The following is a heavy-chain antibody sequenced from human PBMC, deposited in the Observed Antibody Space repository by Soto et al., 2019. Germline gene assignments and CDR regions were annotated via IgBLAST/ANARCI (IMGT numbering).Heavy chain of an antibody. Sequence: GGSLRLSCAASGFTFSNYGIHWVRQAPGKGLEWVTFISYDGIYKYYADSVKGRFTISRDNSKNTLYLQMNSLRAEDTAVYYCAKNLYSYDSSGYPIHYWGQGTLVTVSS. CDR1: GFTFSNYG. J-gene: IGHJ4*02. V-gene: IGHV3-30*18. D-gene: IGHD3-22*01. CDR2: ISYDGIYK. CDR3: AKNLYSYDSSGYPIHY.